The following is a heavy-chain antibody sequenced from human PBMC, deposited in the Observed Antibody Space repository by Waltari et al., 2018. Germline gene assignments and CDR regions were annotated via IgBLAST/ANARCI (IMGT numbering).Heavy chain of an antibody. D-gene: IGHD4-17*01. CDR3: ARHLTTVTTPLDY. Sequence: QVQLQESGPGLVKPSETLSLTCAVSGYSISSGYYWGWIRQPPGKGMEWIGSIYHSGSTYYNPSLKSRVTISVDTSKNQFSLKLSSVTAADTAVYYCARHLTTVTTPLDYWGQGTLVTVSS. CDR2: IYHSGST. J-gene: IGHJ4*02. CDR1: GYSISSGYY. V-gene: IGHV4-38-2*01.